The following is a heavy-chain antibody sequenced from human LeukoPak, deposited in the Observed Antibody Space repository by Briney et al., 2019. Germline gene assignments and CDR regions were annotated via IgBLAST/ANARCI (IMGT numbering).Heavy chain of an antibody. D-gene: IGHD5-18*01. CDR2: TYHSGST. J-gene: IGHJ4*02. Sequence: PSETLSLTCTVSGYSISSGYYWGWIRQPPGKGLEWIGSTYHSGSTYYNPSLKSRVTISVDTSKNQFSLKLSSVTAADTAVYYCARASGGYSYAEPDYWGQGTLVTVSS. CDR3: ARASGGYSYAEPDY. CDR1: GYSISSGYY. V-gene: IGHV4-38-2*02.